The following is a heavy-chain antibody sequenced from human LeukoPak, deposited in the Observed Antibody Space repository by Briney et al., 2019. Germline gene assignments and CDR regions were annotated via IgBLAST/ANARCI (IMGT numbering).Heavy chain of an antibody. D-gene: IGHD6-13*01. Sequence: SETLSLTCAVYGGSFSGYYWSWIRQPPGKGLEWIGEINRSGSTNYNPSLKSRVTISVDTSKNQFSLKLSSVTAADTAVYYCARQNSWYAFDIWGQGTMVTVSS. J-gene: IGHJ3*02. CDR3: ARQNSWYAFDI. CDR2: INRSGST. CDR1: GGSFSGYY. V-gene: IGHV4-34*01.